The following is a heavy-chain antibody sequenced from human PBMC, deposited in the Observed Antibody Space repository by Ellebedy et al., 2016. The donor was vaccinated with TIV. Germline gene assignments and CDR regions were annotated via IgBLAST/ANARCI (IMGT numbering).Heavy chain of an antibody. J-gene: IGHJ4*02. Sequence: GGSLRLXXAASGFTFSNFAMTWVRQAPGKGLEWVSIISGSGSDTFYADSVKGRFTISRDNSKNMLDLQMSSLRAEDTAVYYCARPHGIPNWGQGTLVTVSS. CDR3: ARPHGIPN. V-gene: IGHV3-23*01. CDR1: GFTFSNFA. CDR2: ISGSGSDT.